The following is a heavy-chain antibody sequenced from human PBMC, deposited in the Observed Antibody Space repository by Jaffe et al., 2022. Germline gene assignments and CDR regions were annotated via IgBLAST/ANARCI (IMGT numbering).Heavy chain of an antibody. J-gene: IGHJ6*03. Sequence: QLQLQESGPGLVKPSETLSLTCTVSGGSISSSSYYWGWIRQPPGKGLEWIGSIYYSGSTYYNPSLKSRVTISVDTSKNQFSLKLSSVTAADTAVYYCARGGGPIGLRFHYYYYMDVWGKGTTVTVSS. V-gene: IGHV4-39*01. CDR3: ARGGGPIGLRFHYYYYMDV. CDR2: IYYSGST. CDR1: GGSISSSSYY. D-gene: IGHD5-12*01.